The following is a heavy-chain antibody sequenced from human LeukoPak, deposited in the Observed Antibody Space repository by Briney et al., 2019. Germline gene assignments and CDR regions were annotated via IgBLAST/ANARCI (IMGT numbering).Heavy chain of an antibody. D-gene: IGHD1-1*01. CDR1: GGSISSYY. CDR3: AGLPRGTRPPDYFQH. V-gene: IGHV4-59*08. Sequence: PSETLSLTCTVSGGSISSYYWSWIRQPPGKGLEGVVHIYYSGSTNYNPSLESRVTVSLDTSKNQFSLKLTSVTAADTAVYYCAGLPRGTRPPDYFQHWGQGTLVTVSS. J-gene: IGHJ1*01. CDR2: IYYSGST.